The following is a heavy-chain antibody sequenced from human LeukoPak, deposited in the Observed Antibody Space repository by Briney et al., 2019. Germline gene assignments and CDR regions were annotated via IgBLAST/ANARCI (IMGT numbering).Heavy chain of an antibody. CDR2: IYTSDSDT. V-gene: IGHV5-51*01. J-gene: IGHJ4*02. CDR3: ARHGRANSGWFN. D-gene: IGHD6-19*01. Sequence: GESLNISRKGSDSSFASYWIGWVRPMPGKGLGWMGIIYTSDSDTSYQTSFQGQVNIPAEKTISTAYLQWSSLKASDTAMYYCARHGRANSGWFNWGQGNLVTVSS. CDR1: DSSFASYW.